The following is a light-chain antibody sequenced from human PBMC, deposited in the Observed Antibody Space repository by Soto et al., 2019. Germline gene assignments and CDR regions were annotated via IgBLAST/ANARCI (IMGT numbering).Light chain of an antibody. J-gene: IGLJ1*01. CDR2: RNN. Sequence: QSGLTQPPSASGTPGQRVIISCSGKTPNIGSNYVYWYRHLPGTAPQLLIYRNNQRPSGVPDRFSGSKSRTSASLSISGLQAEDEADYYCSSYSSSATNYVFGSGTKVTVL. CDR3: SSYSSSATNYV. CDR1: TPNIGSNY. V-gene: IGLV1-47*01.